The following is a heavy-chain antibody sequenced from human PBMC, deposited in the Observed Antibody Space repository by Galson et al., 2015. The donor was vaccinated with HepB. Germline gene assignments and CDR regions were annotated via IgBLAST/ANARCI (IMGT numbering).Heavy chain of an antibody. CDR3: AREGIEWELRYVDY. D-gene: IGHD1-26*01. J-gene: IGHJ4*02. CDR1: GFTFSSYE. Sequence: SLRLSCAATGFTFSSYEMNWVRQAPGKGLEWVSYISSSGSTTYYADSVKGRFTISRDNAMNSVFLEMNSLRADDSAVYYCAREGIEWELRYVDYWGQGSLVTVSS. V-gene: IGHV3-48*03. CDR2: ISSSGSTT.